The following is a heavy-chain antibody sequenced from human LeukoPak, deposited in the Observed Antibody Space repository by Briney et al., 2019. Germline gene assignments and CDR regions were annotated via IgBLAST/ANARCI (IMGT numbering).Heavy chain of an antibody. J-gene: IGHJ4*02. CDR1: GLTVSRDS. CDR2: IKSDGRAT. D-gene: IGHD3-3*01. V-gene: IGHV3-74*01. CDR3: ARAQGGYYGKFDY. Sequence: GGSLRLSCAASGLTVSRDSMHWVREAPGKGRVWVSRIKSDGRATYADSVKGRFTISRDNAKNMMSLQMNSLRADAAAVYYCARAQGGYYGKFDYWGQGTLVTVSS.